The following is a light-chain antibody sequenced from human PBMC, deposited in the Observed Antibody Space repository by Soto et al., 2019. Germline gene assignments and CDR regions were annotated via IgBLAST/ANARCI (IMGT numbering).Light chain of an antibody. CDR2: AAS. Sequence: DIQMTQSPSSLSASFGDRVTITCRASQSIGVYLAWFQQKPGNAPKLLIYAASTLHAGVPSWFSGSGSGTDFPLTISRLQPEDAANYYCQKYNWAPLTFGGGTKVEIK. V-gene: IGKV1-27*01. J-gene: IGKJ4*01. CDR3: QKYNWAPLT. CDR1: QSIGVY.